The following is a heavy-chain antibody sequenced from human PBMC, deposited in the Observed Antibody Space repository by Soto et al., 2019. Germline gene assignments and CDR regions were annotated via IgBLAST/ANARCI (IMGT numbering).Heavy chain of an antibody. Sequence: PSETLSLTCTVSGGSISSGGHHWSWIRQHPAKGLELVGYIYHTVNTNYNPALKSRVTISMDTSENQLSLQLSSVTAADTAVYYCARLQYTVVTALDIWGQGTMVTVSS. D-gene: IGHD2-15*01. CDR2: IYHTVNT. J-gene: IGHJ3*02. V-gene: IGHV4-61*08. CDR3: ARLQYTVVTALDI. CDR1: GGSISSGGHH.